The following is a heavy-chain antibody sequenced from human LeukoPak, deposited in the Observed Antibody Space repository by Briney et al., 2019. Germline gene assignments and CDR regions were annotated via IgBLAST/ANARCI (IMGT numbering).Heavy chain of an antibody. CDR3: ARGSGQWGFDS. CDR2: IYHSGST. Sequence: PSETLSLTCAVSGGSISSGGYSWSWIRQPPGKGLEWIGYIYHSGSTYYNPSLKSRVTISVDSSKNQFSLKLSSVTAADTAVYYCARGSGQWGFDSWGQGTLVTVSS. V-gene: IGHV4-30-2*01. D-gene: IGHD3-10*01. J-gene: IGHJ4*02. CDR1: GGSISSGGYS.